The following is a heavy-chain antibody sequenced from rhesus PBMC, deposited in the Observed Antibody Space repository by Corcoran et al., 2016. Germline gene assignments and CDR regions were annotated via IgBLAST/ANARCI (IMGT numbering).Heavy chain of an antibody. CDR3: ARENWGDYYVVFDY. D-gene: IGHD3-34*01. CDR2: IGGSSGST. Sequence: QVQLQESGPGLVTPSETLSLPCAVSGYSISSGYGWSWIRQPPGQGLAWIGYIGGSSGSTNYNPSLKSRVTMSKDTSKNQFSLKLSAVTAADTAGYYCARENWGDYYVVFDYWGQGVLVTVSS. V-gene: IGHV4-127*01. J-gene: IGHJ4*01. CDR1: GYSISSGYG.